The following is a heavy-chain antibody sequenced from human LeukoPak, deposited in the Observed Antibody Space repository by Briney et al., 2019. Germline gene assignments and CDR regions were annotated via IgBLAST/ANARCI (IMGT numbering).Heavy chain of an antibody. J-gene: IGHJ3*02. CDR1: GGSLCGFY. CDR2: INYSGST. CDR3: ARGPRPPLVAVAGTRVAFYS. D-gene: IGHD6-19*01. V-gene: IGHV4-34*01. Sequence: PSETLSLTSAVYGGSLCGFYWSWLRQAPGQGLEWIGEINYSGSTDHNPSLKSRVTIPEDPTSNQFSLQMSSATAAATAGYYCARGPRPPLVAVAGTRVAFYSRGQQSMVSASS.